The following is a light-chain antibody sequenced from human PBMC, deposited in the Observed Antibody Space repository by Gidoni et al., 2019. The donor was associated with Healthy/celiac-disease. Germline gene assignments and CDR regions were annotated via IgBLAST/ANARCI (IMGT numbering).Light chain of an antibody. Sequence: DIQMTQSPSTLSASVGDRVTITCRASQSISSWLAWYQQKPGKAPKILIYKAVSLESGVPSRFSGSGSGTEFTLTISSLQPDDFATYYCQQYNSYSPVTFGQGTKLEIK. CDR2: KAV. J-gene: IGKJ2*01. CDR1: QSISSW. V-gene: IGKV1-5*03. CDR3: QQYNSYSPVT.